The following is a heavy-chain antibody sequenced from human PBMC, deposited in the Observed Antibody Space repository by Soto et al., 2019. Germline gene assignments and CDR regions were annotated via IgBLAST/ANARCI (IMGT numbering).Heavy chain of an antibody. Sequence: QVQLQESGPGLVKPSETLSLTCTVSGGSISSYYWSWIRQPAGKGLEWIGRIYTSGSTNYNPSLKSRVTMSVGTSKNQFSLKLSSVTAADTAVYYCARAEVDSSSWYQGWYFDLWGRGTLVTVSS. CDR3: ARAEVDSSSWYQGWYFDL. CDR1: GGSISSYY. J-gene: IGHJ2*01. D-gene: IGHD6-13*01. V-gene: IGHV4-4*07. CDR2: IYTSGST.